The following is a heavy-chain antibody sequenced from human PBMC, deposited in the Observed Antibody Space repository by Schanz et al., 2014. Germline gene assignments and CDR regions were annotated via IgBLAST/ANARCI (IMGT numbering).Heavy chain of an antibody. Sequence: QVQLVQSGAEVKKPGASVKVSCKASGYTFTSYGISWVRQAPGQGLEWMGWISAYNGNTKYPQKLQGRVTMTTDTSTSTAYMALTDLRSDDTAMYDCARRASCSRIGCPFDSWGQGTLVTVSS. CDR3: ARRASCSRIGCPFDS. CDR2: ISAYNGNT. CDR1: GYTFTSYG. V-gene: IGHV1-18*01. D-gene: IGHD2-2*01. J-gene: IGHJ4*02.